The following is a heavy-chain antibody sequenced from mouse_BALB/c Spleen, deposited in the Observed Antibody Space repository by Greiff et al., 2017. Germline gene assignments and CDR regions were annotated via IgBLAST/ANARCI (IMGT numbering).Heavy chain of an antibody. CDR1: GFTFSDYG. CDR3: ARDHYGNAMDY. D-gene: IGHD2-1*01. CDR2: ISNLAYSI. V-gene: IGHV5-15*02. J-gene: IGHJ4*01. Sequence: EVKLVESGGGLVQPGGSRKLSCAASGFTFSDYGMTWVRQAPGKGPEWVAFISNLAYSIYYADTVTGRFTISRENAKNTLYLEMSSLRSEDTAMYYCARDHYGNAMDYWGQGTSVTVSS.